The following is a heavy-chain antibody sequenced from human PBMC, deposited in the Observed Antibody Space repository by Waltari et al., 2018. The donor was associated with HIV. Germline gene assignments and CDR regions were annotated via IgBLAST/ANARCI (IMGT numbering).Heavy chain of an antibody. D-gene: IGHD1-26*01. CDR1: GYSFTSYW. CDR2: IYPGDSDT. CDR3: ARYRYSGSYSPYNYDMDV. J-gene: IGHJ6*02. V-gene: IGHV5-51*03. Sequence: EIQLVQSGAEVKETRESLKISCKGFGYSFTSYWIGWVRQMPGKGLEWIGIIYPGDSDTRYRPSFQGQGTISADKSINTAYLQWSRLKASDTAIYYCARYRYSGSYSPYNYDMDVWGHGTTVTVSS.